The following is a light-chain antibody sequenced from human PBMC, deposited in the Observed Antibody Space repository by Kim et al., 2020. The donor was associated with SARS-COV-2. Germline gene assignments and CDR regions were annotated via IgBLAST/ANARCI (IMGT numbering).Light chain of an antibody. CDR2: DIT. CDR1: SSDIGDSTH. Sequence: GQSISISCIGSSSDIGDSTHVCWYQHHPGQAPKLIIYDITNRPSGLSSRFSGSKSGNTASLTISGLQGEDEAVYYCSSYTTSGTLVFGGGTQLTVL. V-gene: IGLV2-14*03. J-gene: IGLJ2*01. CDR3: SSYTTSGTLV.